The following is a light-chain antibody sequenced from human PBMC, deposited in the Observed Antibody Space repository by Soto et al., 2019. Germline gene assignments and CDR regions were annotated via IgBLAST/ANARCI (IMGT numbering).Light chain of an antibody. CDR3: ATWDDSLNGPV. V-gene: IGLV1-44*01. CDR1: SSKIGSNT. Sequence: QSVLTQPPSASGTPGQRVTISCSGSSSKIGSNTVNWYQQLPGTAPKLLIYSNNQRPSGVPDRFSGSKSGTSASLAISGLQSEDEADYYCATWDDSLNGPVFGGGTQLTVX. CDR2: SNN. J-gene: IGLJ7*01.